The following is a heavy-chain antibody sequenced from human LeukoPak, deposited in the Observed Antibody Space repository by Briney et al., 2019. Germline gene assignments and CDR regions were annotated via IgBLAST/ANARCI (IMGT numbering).Heavy chain of an antibody. Sequence: PVASVTVSCKASGYTFTSYDINWVRQATGQGLEWMGWMNPNSGNTGYAQKFQGRVTMTRNTSISTAYMELRSLRSDDTAVYYCARVLRGYSGYDHDYWGQGTLVTVSS. J-gene: IGHJ4*02. CDR3: ARVLRGYSGYDHDY. CDR2: MNPNSGNT. D-gene: IGHD5-12*01. CDR1: GYTFTSYD. V-gene: IGHV1-8*01.